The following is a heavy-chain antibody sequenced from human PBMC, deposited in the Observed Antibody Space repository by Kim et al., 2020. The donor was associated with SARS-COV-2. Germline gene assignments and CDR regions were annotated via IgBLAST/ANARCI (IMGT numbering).Heavy chain of an antibody. CDR1: GFTVSSNY. J-gene: IGHJ4*02. D-gene: IGHD2-2*01. CDR2: IYSGGST. CDR3: ARRSDCSSTSCSTVYY. Sequence: GGSLRLSCAASGFTVSSNYMSWVRQAPGKGLEWVSVIYSGGSTYYADSVKGRFTISRDNSKNTLYLQMNSLRAEDTAVYYCARRSDCSSTSCSTVYYWGQGTLVTVSS. V-gene: IGHV3-53*01.